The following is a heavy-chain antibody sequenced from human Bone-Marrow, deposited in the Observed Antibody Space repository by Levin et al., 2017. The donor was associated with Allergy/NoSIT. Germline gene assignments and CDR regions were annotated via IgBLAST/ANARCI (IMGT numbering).Heavy chain of an antibody. CDR2: IIPAFGST. V-gene: IGHV1-69*01. CDR1: GGRFSNYA. CDR3: ARARDGYYGSGSFDF. Sequence: KISCKASGGRFSNYAISWVRQAPGQGLEWMGGIIPAFGSTNYAQKFQGRVTIIADESTSTAYMELRRLKSEDTAVYYCARARDGYYGSGSFDFWGQGTLLTVSS. J-gene: IGHJ4*02. D-gene: IGHD3-10*01.